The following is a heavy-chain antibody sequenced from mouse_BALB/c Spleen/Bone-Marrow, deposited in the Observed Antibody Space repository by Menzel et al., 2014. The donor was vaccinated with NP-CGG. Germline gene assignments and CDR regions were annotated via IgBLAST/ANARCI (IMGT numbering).Heavy chain of an antibody. D-gene: IGHD2-1*01. V-gene: IGHV5-6-4*01. J-gene: IGHJ4*01. Sequence: EVMLVESGGGSVKPGGSLKLSCAASGFTFSSYTMSWVRRTPEKRLEWVATISSGGSYTYYPDSVKGRFTISRDNAKNTLYLQMSSLKSEGTAMYYCTRDGKGNYDYAMDYWGQGTTVTVSS. CDR2: ISSGGSYT. CDR1: GFTFSSYT. CDR3: TRDGKGNYDYAMDY.